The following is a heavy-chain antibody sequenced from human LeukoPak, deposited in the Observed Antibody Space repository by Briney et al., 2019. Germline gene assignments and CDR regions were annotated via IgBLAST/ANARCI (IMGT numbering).Heavy chain of an antibody. CDR3: ARYVWGSYPTFEDY. J-gene: IGHJ4*02. V-gene: IGHV4-34*01. CDR2: INHGTRS. Sequence: SETLSLTCAVYGGSFRGYYCNWIRQPPGKGLEWIGEINHGTRSNFNPSLKSRVTISVDTSKNQFSLKLNSVTAADTAVYYCARYVWGSYPTFEDYWGQGTLVTVSS. D-gene: IGHD3-16*02. CDR1: GGSFRGYY.